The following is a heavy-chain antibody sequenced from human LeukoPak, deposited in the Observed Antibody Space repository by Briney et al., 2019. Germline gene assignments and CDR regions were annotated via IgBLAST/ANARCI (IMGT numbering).Heavy chain of an antibody. V-gene: IGHV1-2*06. Sequence: ASVKVSCKASGYTFTSYAMNWVRQAPGQGHEWMGRINPNSGGTNYAQKFQDRVTMTRDTSISTAYMELSRLRFDDTAVYYCAREGPHSGSVLDYWGQGTLVTVAS. D-gene: IGHD3-10*01. J-gene: IGHJ4*02. CDR3: AREGPHSGSVLDY. CDR1: GYTFTSYA. CDR2: INPNSGGT.